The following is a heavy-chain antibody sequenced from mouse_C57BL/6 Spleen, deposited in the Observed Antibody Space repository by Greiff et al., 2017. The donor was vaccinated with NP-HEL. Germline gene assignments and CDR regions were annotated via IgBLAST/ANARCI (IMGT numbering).Heavy chain of an antibody. V-gene: IGHV14-2*01. CDR1: GFNIKDYY. Sequence: VQLQQSGAELVKPGASVKLSCTASGFNIKDYYMHWVKQRTEQGLEWLGRIDPEDGETKYAPNFQGKATITADTSSNTAYLQLSSLTSEDTAVYYWARQDYYGSSYGYFDVWGTGTTVTVSS. CDR2: IDPEDGET. J-gene: IGHJ1*03. CDR3: ARQDYYGSSYGYFDV. D-gene: IGHD1-1*01.